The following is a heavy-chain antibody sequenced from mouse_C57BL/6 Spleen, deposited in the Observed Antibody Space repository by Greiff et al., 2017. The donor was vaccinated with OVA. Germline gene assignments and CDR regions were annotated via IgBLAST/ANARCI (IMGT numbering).Heavy chain of an antibody. D-gene: IGHD1-1*01. CDR3: TRRTTVDDY. J-gene: IGHJ2*01. V-gene: IGHV1-15*01. Sequence: QVHVKQSGAELVRPGASVTLSCKASGYTFTDYEMHWVKQTPVHGLEWIGAIDPETGGTAYNQKFKGKAILTADKSSSTAYMELRSLTSEDSAVYYCTRRTTVDDYWGQGTTLTVSS. CDR1: GYTFTDYE. CDR2: IDPETGGT.